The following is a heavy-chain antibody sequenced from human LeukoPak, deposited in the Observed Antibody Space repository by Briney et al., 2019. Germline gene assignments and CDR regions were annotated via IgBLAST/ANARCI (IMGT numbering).Heavy chain of an antibody. Sequence: PGGSLRLSCAASGFTFSGSALHWVRQASGKGLEWVGRIRSTANGYATAYAASVKGRFTISRDNSKHTLYVQMNSLRAEDTAVYYCAKDRGSGMPTNFDYWGQGTLVTVSS. J-gene: IGHJ4*02. CDR1: GFTFSGSA. CDR2: IRSTANGYAT. D-gene: IGHD5-24*01. CDR3: AKDRGSGMPTNFDY. V-gene: IGHV3-73*01.